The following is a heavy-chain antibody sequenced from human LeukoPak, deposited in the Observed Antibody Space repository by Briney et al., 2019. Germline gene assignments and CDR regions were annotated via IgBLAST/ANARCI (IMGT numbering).Heavy chain of an antibody. J-gene: IGHJ4*02. CDR1: GFTFSDYA. CDR3: VKLAEGGC. D-gene: IGHD2-15*01. Sequence: PGGSLRLSCSASGFTFSDYAMHWVRQAPGKGLDYVSAISGNGGSTYYADSVKGRFTISRDSSKDTLYLQMSSLRAEDAAVYYCVKLAEGGCWGQGTLVTVSS. CDR2: ISGNGGST. V-gene: IGHV3-64D*09.